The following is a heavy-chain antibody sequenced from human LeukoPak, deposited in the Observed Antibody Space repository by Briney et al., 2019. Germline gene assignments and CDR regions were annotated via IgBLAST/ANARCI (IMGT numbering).Heavy chain of an antibody. V-gene: IGHV3-7*01. Sequence: GGSLRLSCGASGFTFSTYWMSWVRQAPGKGLEWVANIKQDGSDKYYVDSVKGRITISRDNAKNSLYLQMNSLRAEDTAVYYCARDRLLWFGETRVNWFDPWGQGTLVTVSS. D-gene: IGHD3-10*01. CDR2: IKQDGSDK. CDR3: ARDRLLWFGETRVNWFDP. CDR1: GFTFSTYW. J-gene: IGHJ5*02.